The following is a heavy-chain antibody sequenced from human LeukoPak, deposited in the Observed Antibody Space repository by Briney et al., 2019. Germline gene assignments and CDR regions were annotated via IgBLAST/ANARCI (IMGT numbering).Heavy chain of an antibody. CDR1: GGSISSGSYY. D-gene: IGHD3-16*01. CDR3: ARHGWYDYVWGSAYFDY. CDR2: IYYSGST. Sequence: PSETLSLTCTVSGGSISSGSYYWGWIRQPPGKGLEWIGSIYYSGSTYYNPSLKSRVTISVDTSKNQFSLKLSSVTAADTAVYYCARHGWYDYVWGSAYFDYWGQGTLVTVSS. J-gene: IGHJ4*02. V-gene: IGHV4-39*01.